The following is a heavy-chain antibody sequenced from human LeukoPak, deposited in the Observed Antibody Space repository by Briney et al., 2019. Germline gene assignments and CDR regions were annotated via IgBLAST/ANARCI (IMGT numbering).Heavy chain of an antibody. J-gene: IGHJ6*02. Sequence: SETLSLTCTVSGGSISGHYWTWIRQPPGKGLEWIGQIHTSGSTNYNPSLKSRVTMSVDTSKNQFSLKLSSVTAADTAVYYCARDRTYYYGSGTYSAYYYGMDVWGQGTTVTVSS. CDR2: IHTSGST. V-gene: IGHV4-4*07. CDR1: GGSISGHY. D-gene: IGHD3-10*01. CDR3: ARDRTYYYGSGTYSAYYYGMDV.